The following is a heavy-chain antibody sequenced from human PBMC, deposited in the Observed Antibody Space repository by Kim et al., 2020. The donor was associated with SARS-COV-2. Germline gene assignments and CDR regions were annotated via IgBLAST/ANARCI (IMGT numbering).Heavy chain of an antibody. CDR3: ARPYYYGSGSSFSWFDP. CDR1: GGSISSSSYY. Sequence: SETLSLTCTVSGGSISSSSYYWGWIRQPPGKGLEWIGSIYYSGSTYYNPSLKSRVTISVDTSKNQFSLKLSSVTAADTAVYYCARPYYYGSGSSFSWFDPWGQGTLVTVSS. D-gene: IGHD3-10*01. V-gene: IGHV4-39*01. CDR2: IYYSGST. J-gene: IGHJ5*02.